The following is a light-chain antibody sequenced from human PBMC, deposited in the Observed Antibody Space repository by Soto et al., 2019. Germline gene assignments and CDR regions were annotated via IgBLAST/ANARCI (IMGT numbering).Light chain of an antibody. CDR3: QHYGNSLWK. J-gene: IGKJ1*01. CDR1: QIVRSTY. Sequence: VLTHSPGTLSLSPGESSTLSFSSSQIVRSTYLAWYQQKPGQAPRLLIYDASSRATDIPDRFSGSGSGTEFTLTISGLEPEDFAVYYCQHYGNSLWKFGQGTKVDIK. CDR2: DAS. V-gene: IGKV3-20*01.